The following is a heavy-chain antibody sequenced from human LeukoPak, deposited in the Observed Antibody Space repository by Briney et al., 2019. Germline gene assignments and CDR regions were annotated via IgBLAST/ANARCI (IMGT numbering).Heavy chain of an antibody. J-gene: IGHJ4*02. CDR3: ARDNPFGGY. V-gene: IGHV3-7*01. CDR1: GFTFSTYA. CDR2: IKQDGSEK. D-gene: IGHD3-16*01. Sequence: GGSLRLSCAASGFTFSTYAMSWVRQAPGKGLEWVANIKQDGSEKNYVDSVKGRFTISRDNAKDSLYLQMNRLRVEDTAVYFCARDNPFGGYWGQGTLVTVSS.